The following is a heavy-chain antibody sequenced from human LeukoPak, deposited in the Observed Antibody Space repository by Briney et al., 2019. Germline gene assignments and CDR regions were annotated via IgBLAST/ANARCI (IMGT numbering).Heavy chain of an antibody. CDR2: IIPIFGTA. CDR1: GGTFSSYA. CDR3: ARDAYDSSGYYLVDY. V-gene: IGHV1-69*05. Sequence: SVKVSCKASGGTFSSYAISWVRQAPGQGLEWMGRIIPIFGTANYAQKFQGRVTITTDESTSTAYMELSSLRSEDTAVYYCARDAYDSSGYYLVDYWGQGTLVTVSS. J-gene: IGHJ4*02. D-gene: IGHD3-22*01.